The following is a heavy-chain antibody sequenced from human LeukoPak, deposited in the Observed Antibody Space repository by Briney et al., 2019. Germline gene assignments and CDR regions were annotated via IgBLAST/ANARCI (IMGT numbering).Heavy chain of an antibody. V-gene: IGHV4-34*01. CDR2: INHSGST. CDR1: GGSFSGYY. Sequence: SETLSLTCAVYGGSFSGYYWSWIRQPPGKGLEWIGEINHSGSTNYNPSLKSRVTISVDTSKNQFSLKLSSVTAADTAVYYCAASEFNAFDYWGQGTLVTVSS. J-gene: IGHJ4*02. CDR3: AASEFNAFDY. D-gene: IGHD2-8*01.